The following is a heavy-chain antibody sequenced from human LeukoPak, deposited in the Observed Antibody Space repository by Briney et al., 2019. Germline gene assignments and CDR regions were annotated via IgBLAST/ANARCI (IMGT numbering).Heavy chain of an antibody. CDR2: IYSGGST. V-gene: IGHV3-53*01. Sequence: GGSLRLSCAASGFTVSSNYMSWVRQAPGKGLEWVSVIYSGGSTYYADSVKGRFTISRDNSKNTLYLQMNSLRAEDTAVYYCARARRSYSSGWYDAFDIWGQGTMVTVSS. CDR3: ARARRSYSSGWYDAFDI. CDR1: GFTVSSNY. J-gene: IGHJ3*02. D-gene: IGHD6-19*01.